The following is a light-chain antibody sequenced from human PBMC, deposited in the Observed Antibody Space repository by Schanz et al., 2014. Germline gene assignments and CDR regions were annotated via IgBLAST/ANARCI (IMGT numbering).Light chain of an antibody. CDR2: RNN. CDR1: SSNIGSNY. V-gene: IGLV1-47*01. J-gene: IGLJ1*01. CDR3: TSYAGSNNFGV. Sequence: QSVLTQPPSASGTPGQRVTISCSGSSSNIGSNYVYWYQQLPGTAPKLLIYRNNQRPSGVPDRFSGSKSGTSASLAISGLRSEDEADYYCTSYAGSNNFGVVGTGTKLTVL.